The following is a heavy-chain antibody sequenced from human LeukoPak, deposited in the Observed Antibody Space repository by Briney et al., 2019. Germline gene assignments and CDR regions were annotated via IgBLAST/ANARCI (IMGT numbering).Heavy chain of an antibody. D-gene: IGHD3-10*01. V-gene: IGHV3-30*18. CDR1: GFTFSSYS. J-gene: IGHJ4*02. CDR3: AKSWGGSYYLGYFDY. Sequence: GGSLRLSCAASGFTFSSYSMNWVRQAPGKGLEWVVVISYDGSNKYYADSVKGRFTISRDNSKNTLYLQMNSLRAEDTAVYYCAKSWGGSYYLGYFDYWGQGTLVTVSS. CDR2: ISYDGSNK.